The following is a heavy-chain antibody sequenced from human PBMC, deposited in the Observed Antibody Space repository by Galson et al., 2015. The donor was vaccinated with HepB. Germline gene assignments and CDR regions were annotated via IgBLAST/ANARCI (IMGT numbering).Heavy chain of an antibody. J-gene: IGHJ3*02. CDR3: ARDEGHVWAFDI. V-gene: IGHV4-59*01. CDR2: IYYSGST. Sequence: TLSLTCTVSGGSISSYYWSWIRQPPGKGLEWIGYIYYSGSTNYNPSLKSRVTISVDTSKNQFSLKLSSVTAADTAVYYCARDEGHVWAFDIWGQGTMVTVSS. D-gene: IGHD3-3*02. CDR1: GGSISSYY.